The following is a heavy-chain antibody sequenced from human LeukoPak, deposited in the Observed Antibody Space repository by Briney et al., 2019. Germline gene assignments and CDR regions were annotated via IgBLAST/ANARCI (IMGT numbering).Heavy chain of an antibody. D-gene: IGHD7-27*01. V-gene: IGHV4-34*01. CDR2: INHSGST. CDR1: GLTFSGYY. Sequence: PSGSLTLSCAVSGLTFSGYYWSWIRQPPGKGLEWIAEINHSGSTNYNPSLKSRVTISVDTSKNQFSLKLSSVTAADTAVYYCASNWGGDEYYFDYWGQGSLVTVSS. J-gene: IGHJ4*02. CDR3: ASNWGGDEYYFDY.